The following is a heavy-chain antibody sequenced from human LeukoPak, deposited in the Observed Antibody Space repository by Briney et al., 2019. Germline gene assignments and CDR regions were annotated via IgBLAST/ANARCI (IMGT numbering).Heavy chain of an antibody. J-gene: IGHJ4*02. V-gene: IGHV3-53*01. CDR3: ARRAPSWAAAAYFDY. D-gene: IGHD6-13*01. Sequence: PGGSLRLSCAASGFTFSSYSMNWVRQAPGEGLEWVSVIYSGGSTYYADSVKGRFTISRDNSKNTLYLQMNSLRAEDTAVYYCARRAPSWAAAAYFDYWGQGTLVTVSS. CDR2: IYSGGST. CDR1: GFTFSSYS.